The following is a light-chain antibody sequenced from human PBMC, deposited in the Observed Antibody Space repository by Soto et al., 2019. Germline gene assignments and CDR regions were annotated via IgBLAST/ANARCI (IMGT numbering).Light chain of an antibody. CDR3: RPYTSSNTPYV. CDR2: EVT. CDR1: SSDVGGYNF. V-gene: IGLV2-14*01. Sequence: QSALTQPASVSGSPGQSITISCTGSSSDVGGYNFVSWYQHHPGKGPKLILYEVTTRPSGVSSRFSGSKSGNTASLTISGLQADDEANYYCRPYTSSNTPYVFGTGTKVTVL. J-gene: IGLJ1*01.